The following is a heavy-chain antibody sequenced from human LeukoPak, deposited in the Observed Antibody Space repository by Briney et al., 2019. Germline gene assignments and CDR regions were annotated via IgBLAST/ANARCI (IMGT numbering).Heavy chain of an antibody. Sequence: SETLSLTCAVYGGSFSGYYWSWIRQPPGKGLEWIGEINHSGSTNYNPSLKSRVTISVDTSKNQFSLKLSSVTAADTAVYYCARDLWFGESLNWFDPWGQGTLVTVSS. CDR2: INHSGST. D-gene: IGHD3-10*01. CDR3: ARDLWFGESLNWFDP. J-gene: IGHJ5*02. CDR1: GGSFSGYY. V-gene: IGHV4-34*01.